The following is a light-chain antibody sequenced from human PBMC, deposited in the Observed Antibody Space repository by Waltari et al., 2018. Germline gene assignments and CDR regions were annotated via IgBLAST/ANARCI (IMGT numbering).Light chain of an antibody. CDR1: QSVLYSSNNKNY. V-gene: IGKV4-1*01. J-gene: IGKJ1*01. Sequence: VSLGERATINCKSSQSVLYSSNNKNYLAWYQQKPGQPPKLLIYWASTRESGVPDRFSGSGSGTDFTLTISSLQAEDVAVYYCQQYYSTPPTFGQGTKVEIK. CDR3: QQYYSTPPT. CDR2: WAS.